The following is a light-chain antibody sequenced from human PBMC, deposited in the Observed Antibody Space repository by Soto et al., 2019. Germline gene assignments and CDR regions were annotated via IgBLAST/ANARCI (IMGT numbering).Light chain of an antibody. CDR3: QQYNTYSSLT. Sequence: DIQITQSPSTLSASVGDRVTITCRASQSISSWLAWYQQKLGRAPRLLIYDASSLESGVPSRFSGSGYGTEFTLTIRSLKPDDFATYYCQQYNTYSSLTVGGGNKG. CDR1: QSISSW. CDR2: DAS. V-gene: IGKV1-5*01. J-gene: IGKJ4*01.